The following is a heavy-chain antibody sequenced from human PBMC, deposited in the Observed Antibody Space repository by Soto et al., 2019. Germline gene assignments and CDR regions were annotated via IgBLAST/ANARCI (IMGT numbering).Heavy chain of an antibody. V-gene: IGHV1-2*04. Sequence: GLEWMGGIIPNSGTTNYAQKFQGWVTMTRDTSISTAYMELSRLRSDDTAVYYCARDPGYCSSTSCYDVPHIAYYMDVWGKGTTVTVSS. CDR3: ARDPGYCSSTSCYDVPHIAYYMDV. CDR2: IIPNSGTT. J-gene: IGHJ6*03. D-gene: IGHD2-2*01.